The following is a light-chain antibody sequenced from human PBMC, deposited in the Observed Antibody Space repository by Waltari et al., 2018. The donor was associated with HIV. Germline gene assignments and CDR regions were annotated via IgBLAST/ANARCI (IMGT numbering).Light chain of an antibody. CDR3: SSYTRTATLV. V-gene: IGLV2-14*03. CDR2: AVS. J-gene: IGLJ1*01. CDR1: SSDVSAYNS. Sequence: QSALTQPASVSGSPGQSITIFCIGTSSDVSAYNSVAWYQQHPGKAPNLIVYAVSNRPSAVSARFSGSNSGTTASLTISGLQAEDESDYYCSSYTRTATLVFGTGTKVTVL.